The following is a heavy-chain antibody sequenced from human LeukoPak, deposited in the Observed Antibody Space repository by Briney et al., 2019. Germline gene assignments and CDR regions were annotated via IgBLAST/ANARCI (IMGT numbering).Heavy chain of an antibody. J-gene: IGHJ6*03. V-gene: IGHV3-33*06. Sequence: GGSLTLSCAASGFTFSSHGMHWVRQAPGKGLEWVAVIWYDGSNKYYADSVKGRFTISRDNSKNTLYLQMNSLRAEDTAVYYCAKADRASNYYYYMVVWGKRPTVTVSS. CDR2: IWYDGSNK. CDR3: AKADRASNYYYYMVV. CDR1: GFTFSSHG.